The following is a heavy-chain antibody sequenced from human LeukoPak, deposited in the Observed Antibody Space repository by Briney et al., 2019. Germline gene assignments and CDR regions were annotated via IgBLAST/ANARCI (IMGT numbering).Heavy chain of an antibody. CDR1: GYTFTSYG. V-gene: IGHV1-18*01. CDR2: ISAYNGNT. J-gene: IGHJ4*02. Sequence: ASVKVSCKASGYTFTSYGINWVRQAPAQGLEWMGWISAYNGNTNYAQKLQGRVTMTTDTSTSTAYMELRSLRSDDTDVYYCARDSGYDSSGYCGYWGQGTLVTVSS. D-gene: IGHD3-22*01. CDR3: ARDSGYDSSGYCGY.